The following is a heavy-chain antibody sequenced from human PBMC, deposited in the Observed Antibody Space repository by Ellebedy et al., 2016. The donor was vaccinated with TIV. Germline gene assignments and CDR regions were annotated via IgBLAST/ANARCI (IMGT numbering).Heavy chain of an antibody. CDR3: AGTPRGFTFNWLDP. CDR1: GYRFTNYW. J-gene: IGHJ5*02. D-gene: IGHD5-12*01. V-gene: IGHV5-10-1*01. Sequence: GESLKISXKGSGYRFTNYWISWVRQMPGKGLEWMGRIDPTDSYTNYSPSFEGHVTISVDKSISTAYLQWSSLKASDTAMYYCAGTPRGFTFNWLDPWGQGTLVTVSS. CDR2: IDPTDSYT.